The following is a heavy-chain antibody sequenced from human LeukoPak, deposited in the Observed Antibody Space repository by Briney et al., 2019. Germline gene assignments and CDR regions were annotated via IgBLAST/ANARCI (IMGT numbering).Heavy chain of an antibody. CDR3: ARPYYYDSRIDP. V-gene: IGHV4-30-4*01. J-gene: IGHJ5*02. CDR2: MYYSGST. CDR1: GGSISSGDYY. D-gene: IGHD3-22*01. Sequence: SQTLSPTCTVSGGSISSGDYYWSRIRQPPGKGLEWIAYMYYSGSTYYNPSLKSRVTMSADTSKNQLSLKLSSVTAADTAVYYCARPYYYDSRIDPWGQGILVTVSS.